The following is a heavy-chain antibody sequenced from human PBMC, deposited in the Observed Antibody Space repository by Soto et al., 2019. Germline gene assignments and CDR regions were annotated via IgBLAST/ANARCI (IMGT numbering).Heavy chain of an antibody. V-gene: IGHV3-23*01. D-gene: IGHD4-17*01. CDR3: AKDVLGRPYGDYSTRDAFDI. CDR2: ISGSGGST. J-gene: IGHJ3*02. Sequence: GGSLRLSCAASGFTFSSYAMSWVRQAPGKGLEWVSAISGSGGSTYYADSVKGRFTISRDNSKNTLYLQMNSLRAEDTAVYYCAKDVLGRPYGDYSTRDAFDIWGQGTMVTVSS. CDR1: GFTFSSYA.